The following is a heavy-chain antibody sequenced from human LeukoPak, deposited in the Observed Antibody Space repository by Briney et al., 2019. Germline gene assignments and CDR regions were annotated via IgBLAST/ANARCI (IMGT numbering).Heavy chain of an antibody. CDR3: ARLYQHDSSTYRPVDY. CDR2: VLFDGTNE. J-gene: IGHJ4*02. V-gene: IGHV3-30*03. Sequence: GGSLRLSCAASGFSFSSYAMHWVRQAPGKGLEWVAFVLFDGTNEQYTDSVKGRFSISRDDAKNSLYLQMNSLRAEDTAVYYCARLYQHDSSTYRPVDYWGQGTLVSVSS. CDR1: GFSFSSYA. D-gene: IGHD3-22*01.